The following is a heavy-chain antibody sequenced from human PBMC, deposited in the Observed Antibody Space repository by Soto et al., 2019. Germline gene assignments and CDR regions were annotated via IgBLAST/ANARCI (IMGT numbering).Heavy chain of an antibody. D-gene: IGHD3-16*01. CDR2: IYPYDSDT. J-gene: IGHJ6*02. CDR3: AKDRSHRAGFYVYYYGKDV. V-gene: IGHV5-51*01. CDR1: GYSFTSHW. Sequence: RGESLKISCKGSGYSFTSHWIAWVRQMPGKGLEWMGIIYPYDSDTRYSPSFQGQVTISADKSISTAYLQWSSLKASDTAIYYCAKDRSHRAGFYVYYYGKDVWGQGTTVTVSS.